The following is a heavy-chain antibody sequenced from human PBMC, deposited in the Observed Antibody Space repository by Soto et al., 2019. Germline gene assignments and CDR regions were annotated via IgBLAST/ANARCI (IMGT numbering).Heavy chain of an antibody. CDR2: INTFHGSK. CDR3: ARHTHLSSWRQIDL. J-gene: IGHJ5*02. CDR1: GYTFTNQG. Sequence: ASVKVSCKASGYTFTNQGISWVRQAPGQGLEWVGWINTFHGSKDYAQKFQDRVTMTTDTSTSTAYMELRNLRSDDTAVYYCARHTHLSSWRQIDLWGQGTQVTVSS. D-gene: IGHD6-13*01. V-gene: IGHV1-18*01.